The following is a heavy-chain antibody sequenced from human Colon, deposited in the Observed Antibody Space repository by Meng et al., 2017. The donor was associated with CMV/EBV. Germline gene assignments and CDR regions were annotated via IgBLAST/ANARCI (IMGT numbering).Heavy chain of an antibody. CDR1: GFTFDDYA. V-gene: IGHV3-23*01. D-gene: IGHD5-18*01. CDR2: ISGSGGST. J-gene: IGHJ4*02. CDR3: AKDRIQLWIFDY. Sequence: GESLKISCAASGFTFDDYAMHWVRQAPGKGLEWVSAISGSGGSTYYADSVKGRFTISRDNSKNTLYLQMNSLRAEDTAVYYCAKDRIQLWIFDYWGQGTLVTVSS.